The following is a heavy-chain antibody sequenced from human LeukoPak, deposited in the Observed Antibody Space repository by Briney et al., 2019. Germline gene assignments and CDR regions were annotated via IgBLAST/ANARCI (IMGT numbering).Heavy chain of an antibody. CDR3: ARGPVGATNAYHI. CDR2: ISPNSGGT. V-gene: IGHV1-2*06. J-gene: IGHJ3*02. D-gene: IGHD1-26*01. Sequence: GASVKVSCKASGYTFTDYYIHWVRQAPGQGLEWMGRISPNSGGTSYAQKSQGRVTMTRDTSIATAYMELSSLRSDDTAVYYCARGPVGATNAYHIWGQGTLVTVSS. CDR1: GYTFTDYY.